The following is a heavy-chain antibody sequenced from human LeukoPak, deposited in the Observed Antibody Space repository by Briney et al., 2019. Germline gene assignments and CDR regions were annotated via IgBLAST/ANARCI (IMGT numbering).Heavy chain of an antibody. CDR3: SRGGGTSPYCGGDCYHDY. CDR1: GYILTSNG. D-gene: IGHD2-21*02. V-gene: IGHV1-18*01. Sequence: ASVAVSCKASGYILTSNGVTWVRQAPGQGLEWMGWISGYNGNRKYAQKFQGRVTMTTDTSTGTAYMELRSLSSDDTAVYYCSRGGGTSPYCGGDCYHDYWGQGTLVTVST. CDR2: ISGYNGNR. J-gene: IGHJ4*02.